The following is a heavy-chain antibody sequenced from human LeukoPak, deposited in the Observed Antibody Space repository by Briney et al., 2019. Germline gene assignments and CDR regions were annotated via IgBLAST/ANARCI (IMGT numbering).Heavy chain of an antibody. D-gene: IGHD2-15*01. CDR2: ISVDSNYL. J-gene: IGHJ3*02. Sequence: GGSLRLSCADSGFTFNTYSMKWVREAPGKGLEWVSYISVDSNYLYYVDSLRRRFTVSRENTKNSLYLQMNSLRAEDTAVYYCVRVHCSGGGCYQRNDGLEIWGQGTMVTVSS. V-gene: IGHV3-21*01. CDR1: GFTFNTYS. CDR3: VRVHCSGGGCYQRNDGLEI.